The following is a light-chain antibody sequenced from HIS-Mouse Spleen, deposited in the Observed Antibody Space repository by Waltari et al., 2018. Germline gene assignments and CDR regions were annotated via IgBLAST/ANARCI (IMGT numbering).Light chain of an antibody. CDR2: EDS. V-gene: IGLV3-10*01. J-gene: IGLJ2*01. Sequence: SYELTQPPSVSVSPGQTARITCSGDALPKKSAYWYHQKSGQAPVLVIYEDSKRPSGIPERVSGASSGTMATLTISGAQVEDEADYYCYSTDSSGNHRVFGGGTKLTVL. CDR3: YSTDSSGNHRV. CDR1: ALPKKS.